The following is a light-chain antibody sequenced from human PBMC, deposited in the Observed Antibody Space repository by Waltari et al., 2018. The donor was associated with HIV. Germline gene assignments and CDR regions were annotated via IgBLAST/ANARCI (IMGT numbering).Light chain of an antibody. Sequence: QSVLTQPPSASGTPGQRVTISCSGSSSNIGRNTVNWYQQLPGTAPKLLIYNNNPRPSGVPDRFSGSKSGTSASLAISGLQSEDEADYYCAAWDDSLNGVIFGGGTKLTVL. CDR3: AAWDDSLNGVI. V-gene: IGLV1-44*01. J-gene: IGLJ2*01. CDR2: NNN. CDR1: SSNIGRNT.